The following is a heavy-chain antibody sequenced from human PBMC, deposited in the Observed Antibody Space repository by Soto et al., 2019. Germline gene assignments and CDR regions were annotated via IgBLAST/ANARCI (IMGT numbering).Heavy chain of an antibody. J-gene: IGHJ4*02. Sequence: QVRLQESGPGLVKPSQTLSLTCSVSGGYISSGGNYWSWIRQHPGKGLEWIGFIYYTGHTKYNAALKSRVNISGDMSQNQFSLTLTSVTAADTAVYYCAREDINESFFDSWGPGILVTVSS. CDR1: GGYISSGGNY. D-gene: IGHD2-8*01. CDR2: IYYTGHT. CDR3: AREDINESFFDS. V-gene: IGHV4-31*03.